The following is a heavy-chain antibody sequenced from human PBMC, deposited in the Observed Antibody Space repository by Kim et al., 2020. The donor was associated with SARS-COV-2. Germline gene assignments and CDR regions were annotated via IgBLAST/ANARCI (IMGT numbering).Heavy chain of an antibody. Sequence: SETLSLTCSVFGGSLSGFRRSWIRQSPGKGLEWFGEISHSGDTTYNPSLKSRVTLSVDTSKNQFSLRLTSVTAADTAVYYCARYAYTDSSGWFDPWGQGSLVTVSS. J-gene: IGHJ5*02. V-gene: IGHV4-34*01. CDR3: ARYAYTDSSGWFDP. CDR1: GGSLSGFR. CDR2: ISHSGDT. D-gene: IGHD3-16*01.